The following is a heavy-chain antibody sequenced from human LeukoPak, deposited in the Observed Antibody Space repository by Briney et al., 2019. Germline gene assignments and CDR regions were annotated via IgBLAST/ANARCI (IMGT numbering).Heavy chain of an antibody. CDR1: GFTFRNFW. CDR3: ARGDDFSGDY. V-gene: IGHV3-7*04. Sequence: GGSLRLSCAVSGFTFRNFWMSWVRQAPGKGLEWVANTHPDGKERYYVDSVKGRFTISRDNTKNLLYLQMSSRRVDDTAVYYCARGDDFSGDYWGQGALVTVSS. CDR2: THPDGKER. J-gene: IGHJ4*02. D-gene: IGHD2-21*02.